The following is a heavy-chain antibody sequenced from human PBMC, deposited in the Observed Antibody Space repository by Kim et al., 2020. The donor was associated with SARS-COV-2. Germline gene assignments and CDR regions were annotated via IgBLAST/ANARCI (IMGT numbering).Heavy chain of an antibody. D-gene: IGHD5-18*01. CDR2: INHSGST. V-gene: IGHV4-34*01. CDR1: GGSFSGYY. J-gene: IGHJ4*02. Sequence: SETLSLTCAVYGGSFSGYYWSWIRQPPGKGLEWIGEINHSGSTNYNPSLKSRVTISVDTSKNQFSLKLSSVTAADTAVYYCARFGYVDTAMVSRDYWGQGTLVTVSS. CDR3: ARFGYVDTAMVSRDY.